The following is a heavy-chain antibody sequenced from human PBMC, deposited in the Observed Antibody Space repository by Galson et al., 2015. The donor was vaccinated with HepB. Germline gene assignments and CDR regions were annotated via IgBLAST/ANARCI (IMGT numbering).Heavy chain of an antibody. CDR2: ISYDGGNK. V-gene: IGHV3-30-3*01. CDR1: RFTFSNYT. J-gene: IGHJ4*02. D-gene: IGHD6-19*01. Sequence: SLRLSCAASRFTFSNYTMHWVRQALGKGLEWVALISYDGGNKYYADSVKGRFTISRDNSKNTLYLQMNSLRADDTAVYYCASAGTIAVTVEGVYWGQGTLVTVSS. CDR3: ASAGTIAVTVEGVY.